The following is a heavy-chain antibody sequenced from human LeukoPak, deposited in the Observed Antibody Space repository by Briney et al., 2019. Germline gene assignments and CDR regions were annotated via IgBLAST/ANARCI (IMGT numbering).Heavy chain of an antibody. D-gene: IGHD2-15*01. CDR3: ASSQVVVAATFDY. CDR1: GFTFSSYS. Sequence: NPGGSLRLSCAASGFTFSSYSMNWVRQAPGKGLEWVSSISSSSSYIYYADSVKGRFTISRDNAKSSLYLQMNSLRAEDTAVYYCASSQVVVAATFDYWGQGTLVTVSS. V-gene: IGHV3-21*01. CDR2: ISSSSSYI. J-gene: IGHJ4*02.